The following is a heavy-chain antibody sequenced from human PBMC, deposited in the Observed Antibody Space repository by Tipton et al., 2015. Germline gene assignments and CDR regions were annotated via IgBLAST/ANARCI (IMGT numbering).Heavy chain of an antibody. J-gene: IGHJ3*02. Sequence: QLVQSGAEVKKPGTSVKVSCKASGFPFASSAVHWVRQARGQRLEWIGWIVVGSDHTSYAQRFQKRVTITRDMSTSTAYMELSSLRSEDTAVYYCAAPYYDSNWGFYAFDIWGQGTVVTVSS. CDR1: GFPFASSA. V-gene: IGHV1-58*01. CDR2: IVVGSDHT. CDR3: AAPYYDSNWGFYAFDI. D-gene: IGHD3-22*01.